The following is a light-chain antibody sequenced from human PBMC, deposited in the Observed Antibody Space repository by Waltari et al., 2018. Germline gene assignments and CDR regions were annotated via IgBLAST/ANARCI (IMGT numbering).Light chain of an antibody. CDR1: SSHGGTYSF. V-gene: IGLV2-14*03. J-gene: IGLJ2*01. Sequence: QSALTQPASVSGSPGQSLTISCTGTSSHGGTYSFVSWFQQHPGKAPKLRIYDVFNRPSGVSNRFSGSKSGNTASLTISGLQAEDEAEYYCSSFSSSSTPVQFGGGTKLTVL. CDR2: DVF. CDR3: SSFSSSSTPVQ.